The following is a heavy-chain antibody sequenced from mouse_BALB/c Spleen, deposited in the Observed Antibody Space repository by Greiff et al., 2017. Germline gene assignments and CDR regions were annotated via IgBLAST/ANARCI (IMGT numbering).Heavy chain of an antibody. CDR1: GYTFSSYW. J-gene: IGHJ4*01. CDR2: ILPGSGST. V-gene: IGHV1-9*01. Sequence: QVQLKESGAELMKPGASVKISCKATGYTFSSYWIEWVKQRPGHGLEWIGEILPGSGSTNYNEKFKGKATFTADTSSNTAYMQLSSLTSEDSAVYYCARKLYYGSSYAMDYWGQGTSVTVSS. D-gene: IGHD1-1*01. CDR3: ARKLYYGSSYAMDY.